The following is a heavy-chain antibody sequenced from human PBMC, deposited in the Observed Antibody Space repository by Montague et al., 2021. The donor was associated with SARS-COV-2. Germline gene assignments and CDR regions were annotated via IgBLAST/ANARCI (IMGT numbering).Heavy chain of an antibody. D-gene: IGHD2-2*01. CDR3: AGGLGYCSSSSCANGWGYGMDV. J-gene: IGHJ6*02. CDR1: GGSFSSYY. CDR2: SNHRGSS. V-gene: IGHV4-34*01. Sequence: SETLSLTCAVSGGSFSSYYYSWFRQPPPKGLEWMGESNHRGSSNYNPSPNSRVTISVDTSKNQLSLELRSVTAADTAVYYCAGGLGYCSSSSCANGWGYGMDVWGQGTTVTVSS.